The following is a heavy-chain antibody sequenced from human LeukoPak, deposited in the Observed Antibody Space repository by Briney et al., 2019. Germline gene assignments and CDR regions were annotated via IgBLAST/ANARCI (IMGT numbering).Heavy chain of an antibody. D-gene: IGHD6-19*01. J-gene: IGHJ6*03. CDR3: AKHYDSNGYFYYYDMHV. Sequence: GGSLRPSCEASGFTISSLAMSWVRQAPGKGLEWVSGISGSGGSTYYADSVKGRFTISRDNSKNTLYLQMNSLRAEDTAVYYCAKHYDSNGYFYYYDMHVWGKGTTVTVSS. V-gene: IGHV3-23*01. CDR1: GFTISSLA. CDR2: ISGSGGST.